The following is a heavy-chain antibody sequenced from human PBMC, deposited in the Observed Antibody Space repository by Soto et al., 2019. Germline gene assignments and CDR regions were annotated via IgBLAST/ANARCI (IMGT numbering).Heavy chain of an antibody. CDR3: TTYDYIRGTYRVRWAY. V-gene: IGHV3-15*01. CDR1: GFSISDSW. J-gene: IGHJ4*02. CDR2: IKSKTDGGTT. Sequence: EVQLVESGGGLVKPGGSLRVSGAASGFSISDSWMSWVRQAPGKGLEWVARIKSKTDGGTTDYAAPVTGRFTISRDDSKNTLSLQMNSLKTEDTALYYCTTYDYIRGTYRVRWAYWGLGTMVTVSS. D-gene: IGHD3-16*02.